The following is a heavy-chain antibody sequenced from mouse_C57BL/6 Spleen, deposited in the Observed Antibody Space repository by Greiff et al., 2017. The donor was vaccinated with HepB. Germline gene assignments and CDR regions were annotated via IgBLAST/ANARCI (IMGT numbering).Heavy chain of an antibody. V-gene: IGHV1-53*01. CDR1: GHTFTSYW. CDR3: ARGSYYSLYYYAMDY. CDR2: INPSNGGT. Sequence: VKLQQPGTELVKPGASVKLSCKASGHTFTSYWMHWVKQRPGQGLEWIGNINPSNGGTNYNEKFKSKATLTVDKSSSTAYMQLSSLTSEDSAVYYCARGSYYSLYYYAMDYWGQGTSVTVSS. D-gene: IGHD2-12*01. J-gene: IGHJ4*01.